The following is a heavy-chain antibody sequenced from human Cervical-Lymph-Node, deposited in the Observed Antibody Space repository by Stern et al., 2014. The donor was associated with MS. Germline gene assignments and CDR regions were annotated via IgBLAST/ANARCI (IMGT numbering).Heavy chain of an antibody. D-gene: IGHD3-16*01. Sequence: EVQLEESGGGLVQPGRSLRLSCVASGFTFDDYAMHWVRQAPGKGLEWVSGISWNNGGIGYADSGKGRFTISRDNAKNSLYLQMNSLRVEDTALYYCAKHGGVWGQGTTVTVSS. CDR2: ISWNNGGI. V-gene: IGHV3-9*01. CDR3: AKHGGV. J-gene: IGHJ6*02. CDR1: GFTFDDYA.